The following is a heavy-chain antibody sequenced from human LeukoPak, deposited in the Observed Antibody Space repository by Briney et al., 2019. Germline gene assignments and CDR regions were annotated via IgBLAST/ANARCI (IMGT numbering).Heavy chain of an antibody. Sequence: ASVKVSCKASGYSFTGYYIHWVRQAPGQGLEWMGWINPNNGATNYAQKFQGRVTMTRDTSISTAYMELTRLRSDDTAVYYCARGYYDSSAYYSADYWGQGTLVTVSS. CDR3: ARGYYDSSAYYSADY. CDR2: INPNNGAT. J-gene: IGHJ4*02. CDR1: GYSFTGYY. D-gene: IGHD3-22*01. V-gene: IGHV1-2*02.